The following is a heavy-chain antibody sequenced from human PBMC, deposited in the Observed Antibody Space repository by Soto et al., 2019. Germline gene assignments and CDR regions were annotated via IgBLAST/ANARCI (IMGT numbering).Heavy chain of an antibody. Sequence: QVQLVESGGGVVQPGRSLRLSCAASGFAFSRYGMHWVRQAPGTGLEWVAVISYDGSNKYYADSVKGRFTISRDNSKNTLYLQMNSLRAEDTAVYYCAKAMVRGPPPRYYYMDVWGKGTTVTVSS. CDR3: AKAMVRGPPPRYYYMDV. D-gene: IGHD3-10*01. CDR2: ISYDGSNK. J-gene: IGHJ6*03. V-gene: IGHV3-30*18. CDR1: GFAFSRYG.